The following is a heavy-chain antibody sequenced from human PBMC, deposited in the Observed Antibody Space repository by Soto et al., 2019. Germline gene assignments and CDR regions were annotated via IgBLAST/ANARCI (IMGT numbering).Heavy chain of an antibody. CDR3: VQIRCGGDFLLIFSSHAFNGFGV. CDR1: GLSLRTTGVG. Sequence: QVTLKESGPTLVKPTQTLTLTCTVSGLSLRTTGVGVGWVRQPPGKALEWLALLYWDDDTRYSPSLRSRLTTAXVXSXKXXGPTMTNVDPGDTATYYCVQIRCGGDFLLIFSSHAFNGFGVWGQGATVTFSS. J-gene: IGHJ6*02. V-gene: IGHV2-5*02. CDR2: LYWDDDT. D-gene: IGHD2-21*02.